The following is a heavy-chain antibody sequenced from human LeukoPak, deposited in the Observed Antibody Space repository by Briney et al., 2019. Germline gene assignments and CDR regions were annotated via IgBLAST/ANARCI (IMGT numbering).Heavy chain of an antibody. D-gene: IGHD2/OR15-2a*01. CDR1: GFTFSSYP. CDR3: ARRGHVFTYDY. V-gene: IGHV3-64*02. Sequence: GGSLRLSCAASGFTFSSYPMHWVRQAPGKGLEYVSAISSDGGSTYYADSVKGRFTISRDNSKNTLDLQVGSLRPEDLAVYYCARRGHVFTYDYWGQGTLVTVSS. J-gene: IGHJ4*02. CDR2: ISSDGGST.